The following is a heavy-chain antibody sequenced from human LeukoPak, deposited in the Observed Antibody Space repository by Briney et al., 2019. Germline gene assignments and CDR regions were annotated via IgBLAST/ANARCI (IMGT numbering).Heavy chain of an antibody. J-gene: IGHJ4*02. V-gene: IGHV3-9*01. CDR1: GFAFDGYA. CDR3: AKDGPARGYFDY. CDR2: ISWNSGSI. Sequence: GGSLRLSCAASGFAFDGYAMHWVRQAPGKGLEWVSGISWNSGSIGYADSVKGRFTISRDNAKNSLYLQMNSLRAEDTALYYCAKDGPARGYFDYWGQGTLVTVSS.